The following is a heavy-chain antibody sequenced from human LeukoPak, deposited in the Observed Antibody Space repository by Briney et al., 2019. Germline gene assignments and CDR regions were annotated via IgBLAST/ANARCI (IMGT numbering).Heavy chain of an antibody. D-gene: IGHD4-17*01. CDR2: ISSSSSYI. J-gene: IGHJ3*02. CDR3: ARVVTTYAFDI. CDR1: GFTFSSYS. Sequence: GGSLRLSCAASGFTFSSYSMNWVRQAPGKGLEWVSFISSSSSYIYYADSVKGRFTISRDNAKNSLYLQMNSLRAEDTAVYYCARVVTTYAFDIWGQGTMVTVSS. V-gene: IGHV3-21*01.